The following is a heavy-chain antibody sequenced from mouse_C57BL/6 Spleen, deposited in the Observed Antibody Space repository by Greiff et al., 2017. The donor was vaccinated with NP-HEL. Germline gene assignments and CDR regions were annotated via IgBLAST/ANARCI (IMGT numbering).Heavy chain of an antibody. Sequence: QVQLKESGAELARPGASVKLSCKASGYTFTSYGISWVKQRTGQGLEWIGEIYPRSGNTYYNEKFKGKATLTADKSSSTAYMELRSLTSEDSAVYFCARSGWLLRGDFAYWGQGTLVTVSA. V-gene: IGHV1-81*01. D-gene: IGHD2-3*01. CDR2: IYPRSGNT. CDR3: ARSGWLLRGDFAY. J-gene: IGHJ3*01. CDR1: GYTFTSYG.